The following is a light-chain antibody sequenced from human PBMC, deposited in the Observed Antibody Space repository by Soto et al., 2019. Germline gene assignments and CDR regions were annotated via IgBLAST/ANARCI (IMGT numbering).Light chain of an antibody. J-gene: IGKJ1*01. V-gene: IGKV1-39*01. CDR3: QQSYSTPWT. CDR2: AAS. Sequence: DIQMTQSPSSLSASVGDRVTITCRASQSISSYLNWYQQKPGKAPKLLIYAASSLQSGVPSRFSGSGSGTDFTLTISSLQPEAFATYYCQQSYSTPWTFGQVAKVDIK. CDR1: QSISSY.